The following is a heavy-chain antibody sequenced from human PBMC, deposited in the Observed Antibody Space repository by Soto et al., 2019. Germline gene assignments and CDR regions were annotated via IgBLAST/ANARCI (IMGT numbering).Heavy chain of an antibody. CDR3: TRQDRKPYYYGMDV. CDR1: GFTFSGSA. J-gene: IGHJ6*02. V-gene: IGHV3-73*02. CDR2: IRSKANSYAT. Sequence: EVQLLESGGGLVQPGGSLKLSCAASGFTFSGSAMHWVRQASGKGLEWVGRIRSKANSYATAYAASVKGRFTISRDDSKNTAYLQMNSLKTEDTAVYYCTRQDRKPYYYGMDVWGQGTTVTVSS.